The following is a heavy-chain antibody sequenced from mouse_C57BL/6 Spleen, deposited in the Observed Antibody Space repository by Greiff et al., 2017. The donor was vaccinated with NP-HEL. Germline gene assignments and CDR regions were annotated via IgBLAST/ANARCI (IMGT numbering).Heavy chain of an antibody. CDR2: INPSTGGT. V-gene: IGHV1-42*01. CDR1: GYSFTGYY. D-gene: IGHD2-4*01. Sequence: VHVKQSGPELVKPGASVKISCKASGYSFTGYYMNWVKQSPEKSLEWIGEINPSTGGTTYNQKFKAKATLTVDKSSSTAYMQLKSLTSEDSAVYYCARNDYEGYFDYWGQGTTLTVSS. CDR3: ARNDYEGYFDY. J-gene: IGHJ2*01.